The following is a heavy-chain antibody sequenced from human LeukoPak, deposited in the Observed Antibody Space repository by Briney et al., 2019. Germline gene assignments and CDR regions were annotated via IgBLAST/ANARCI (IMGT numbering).Heavy chain of an antibody. J-gene: IGHJ4*02. CDR2: ISSSGSTI. CDR3: ARESRAAAGQGVFDY. CDR1: GFTFSSYE. V-gene: IGHV3-48*03. D-gene: IGHD6-13*01. Sequence: GGSLRLSCAASGFTFSSYEMNWVRQAPGKGLEWVSYISSSGSTIYYADSVKGRFTISRDNAKNSLYLQMNSLRAEDTAVYYCARESRAAAGQGVFDYWGQGTLVTVSS.